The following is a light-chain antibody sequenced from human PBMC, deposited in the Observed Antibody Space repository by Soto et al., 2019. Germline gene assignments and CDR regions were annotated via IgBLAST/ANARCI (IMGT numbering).Light chain of an antibody. CDR2: EGI. CDR3: SSSTINNTVL. Sequence: QSVLTQPASVSGSPGQSITISCTGTSSDIGTYNLVSWYQHYPGKAPKLMIYEGIKRPSGVSNRFSGSKSGNTAFLTISGLQAEDEADYYCSSSTINNTVLFGGGTKVTVL. J-gene: IGLJ2*01. V-gene: IGLV2-14*02. CDR1: SSDIGTYNL.